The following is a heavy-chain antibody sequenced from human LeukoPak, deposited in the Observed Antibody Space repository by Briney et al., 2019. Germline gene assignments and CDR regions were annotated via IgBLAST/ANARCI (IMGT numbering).Heavy chain of an antibody. J-gene: IGHJ4*02. V-gene: IGHV1-58*02. CDR3: AAGRYDSSGYYHFDY. Sequence: SVKVSCKASGFTFTSSAMQWVRQARGQRLEWIGWIVVGSGNTNYAQKFQERVTITRDMSTSTAYMELSSLRSEDTAVYYCAAGRYDSSGYYHFDYWGQGTLVTVSS. CDR1: GFTFTSSA. D-gene: IGHD3-22*01. CDR2: IVVGSGNT.